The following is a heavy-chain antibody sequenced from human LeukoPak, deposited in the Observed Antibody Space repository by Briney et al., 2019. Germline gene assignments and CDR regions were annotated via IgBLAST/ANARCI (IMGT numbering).Heavy chain of an antibody. J-gene: IGHJ6*03. D-gene: IGHD3-16*01. CDR1: GGSIKGYC. CDR3: ARDIALMFTSGGVRNGLYYYHIDV. V-gene: IGHV4-4*07. Sequence: PSENLSLNCTVSGGSIKGYCWGWIGQCAGKGLDWIGRICASGNTNYHPSLTGRIPTTVDTYSTQFPLKVNSVTAAATAIYYCARDIALMFTSGGVRNGLYYYHIDVWGRGTAVTVSS. CDR2: ICASGNT.